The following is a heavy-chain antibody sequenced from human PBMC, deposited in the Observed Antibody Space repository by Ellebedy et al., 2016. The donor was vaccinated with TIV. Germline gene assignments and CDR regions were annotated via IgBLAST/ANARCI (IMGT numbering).Heavy chain of an antibody. CDR2: IIPIFGTA. CDR3: ARKAVVVAATHPYYYGMDV. J-gene: IGHJ6*02. D-gene: IGHD2-15*01. Sequence: AASVKVSCKASGGTFSSYAISWVRQAPGQGLEWMGGIIPIFGTANYAQKFQGRVTITADESTSTAYMELSSLRSEDTAVYYCARKAVVVAATHPYYYGMDVWGQGTTVTVSS. V-gene: IGHV1-69*13. CDR1: GGTFSSYA.